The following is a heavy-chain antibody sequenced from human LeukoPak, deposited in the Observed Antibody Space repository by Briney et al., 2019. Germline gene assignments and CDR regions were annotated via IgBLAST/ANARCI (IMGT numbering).Heavy chain of an antibody. J-gene: IGHJ4*02. CDR2: INSDGSFT. CDR1: GFSFSSYW. Sequence: GGSLRLSCAASGFSFSSYWMHWVRQAPGKGLVWVSRINSDGSFTSYADSVKGRFTIPRDNAKNTLYLQMNSLRAEDTAVYYCARGDQQYQLQWFVYPDYWGQGTLVTVSS. V-gene: IGHV3-74*01. D-gene: IGHD5/OR15-5a*01. CDR3: ARGDQQYQLQWFVYPDY.